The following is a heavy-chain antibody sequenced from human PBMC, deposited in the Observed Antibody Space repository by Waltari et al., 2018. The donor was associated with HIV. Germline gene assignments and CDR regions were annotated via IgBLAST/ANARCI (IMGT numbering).Heavy chain of an antibody. J-gene: IGHJ6*02. CDR1: GAFINARHFW. CDR2: SYGSGAT. Sequence: QLEESGPGLVRPSQTLSLTCSRPGAFINARHFWWSWLRQPAGEAPEGIGRSYGSGATEYNPSLRGRVSISGETSRKQIPLRRTCVTAADAAVYYCARETVFMVRGVSPYYVFNGIDVWGRGTTVSVSS. V-gene: IGHV4-61*02. D-gene: IGHD3-10*01. CDR3: ARETVFMVRGVSPYYVFNGIDV.